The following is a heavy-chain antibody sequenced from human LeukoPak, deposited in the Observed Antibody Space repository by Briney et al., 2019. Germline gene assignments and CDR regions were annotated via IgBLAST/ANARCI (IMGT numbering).Heavy chain of an antibody. CDR1: GFTFSSYA. CDR3: ARSLGTGAFDI. V-gene: IGHV3-30-3*01. CDR2: ISYDGSNK. Sequence: GGSLRLSCAASGFTFSSYAMHWVRQAPGKGLEWVAVISYDGSNKYYADSVKGRFTISRDNSKNTLYLQMNSLRAEDTAVYYCARSLGTGAFDIWGQGTMVTVSS. J-gene: IGHJ3*02. D-gene: IGHD7-27*01.